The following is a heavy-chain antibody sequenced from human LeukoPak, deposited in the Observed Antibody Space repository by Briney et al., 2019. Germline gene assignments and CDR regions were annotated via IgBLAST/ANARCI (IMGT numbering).Heavy chain of an antibody. Sequence: GGSLRLSCAASGFTFSSYWMNWARQAPGKGLEWVSVIYSGGNTYYADSVKGRFTISRDNSKNTLYVQMNSLRAEDTAVYYCARESPYSLDYWGQGTLVTVSS. CDR1: GFTFSSYW. J-gene: IGHJ4*02. V-gene: IGHV3-53*01. D-gene: IGHD2-15*01. CDR3: ARESPYSLDY. CDR2: IYSGGNT.